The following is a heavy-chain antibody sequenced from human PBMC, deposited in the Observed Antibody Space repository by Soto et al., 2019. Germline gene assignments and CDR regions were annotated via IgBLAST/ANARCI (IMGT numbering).Heavy chain of an antibody. J-gene: IGHJ4*02. CDR3: ARGTPYCSSTSCYFFDY. V-gene: IGHV3-21*01. CDR2: ISSSSSYI. D-gene: IGHD2-2*01. Sequence: GGSLRLSCAASGFTFSSYSMNWVRQAPGKGLEWVSSISSSSSYIYYADSVKGRFTISRDNAKNSLYLQMNSLRAEDTAVYYCARGTPYCSSTSCYFFDYRGQGTLVTVSS. CDR1: GFTFSSYS.